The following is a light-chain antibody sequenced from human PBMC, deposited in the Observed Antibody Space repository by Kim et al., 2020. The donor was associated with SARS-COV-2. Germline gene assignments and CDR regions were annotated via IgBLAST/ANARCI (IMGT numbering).Light chain of an antibody. V-gene: IGKV1-5*03. CDR1: QNINSL. Sequence: AAGGDRVTITCRASQNINSLLAWYQQKPGKAPKLLIYKASSLESGVPSRFSGSGSGTEFTLTISSLQPDDFATYYCQQYKTYPWTFGQGTKVDIK. J-gene: IGKJ1*01. CDR3: QQYKTYPWT. CDR2: KAS.